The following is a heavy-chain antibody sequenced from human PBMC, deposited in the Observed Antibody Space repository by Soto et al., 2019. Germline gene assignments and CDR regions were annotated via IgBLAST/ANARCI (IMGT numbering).Heavy chain of an antibody. CDR3: ARRASVVPAAITLSGWFDP. Sequence: SETLSLTCAVYGGSFSGYYWIWIRQPPGKGLEWIGEIIHSGSTNYNPSLKSRVTISVDTSKNQFSLKLGSVTAADTAVYYCARRASVVPAAITLSGWFDPWGQGTLVTVSS. CDR2: IIHSGST. D-gene: IGHD2-2*01. CDR1: GGSFSGYY. V-gene: IGHV4-34*12. J-gene: IGHJ5*02.